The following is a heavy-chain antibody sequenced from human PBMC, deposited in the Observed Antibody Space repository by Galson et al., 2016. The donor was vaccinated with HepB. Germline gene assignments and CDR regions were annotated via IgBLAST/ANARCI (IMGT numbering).Heavy chain of an antibody. J-gene: IGHJ5*02. CDR2: VDATNPYP. V-gene: IGHV5-10-1*01. CDR1: GATVTNSW. CDR3: AETILTSVGDWFDH. D-gene: IGHD3-16*01. Sequence: QSGAEVKKPGESLRISCYLSGATVTNSWISWVRQVPGKGLEWMGSVDATNPYPFYSPSFQGHVTISADKSINPASLQCSSLKPSDTAIYFCAETILTSVGDWFDHWGQGTLVAVSA.